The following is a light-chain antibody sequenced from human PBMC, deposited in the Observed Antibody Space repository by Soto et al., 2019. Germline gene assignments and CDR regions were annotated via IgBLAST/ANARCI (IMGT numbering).Light chain of an antibody. CDR1: QSVCSRC. V-gene: IGKV3-20*01. J-gene: IGKJ1*01. CDR2: GAS. CDR3: QHYCTTPWT. Sequence: ETVLTQSPGTLSLSPGERVTLSCRASQSVCSRCLAWYQQKPGQSPRLLIYGASSRATGIPARCSGSGSGTDFTLTISRLEPEDFAVYYCQHYCTTPWTFGQGTKVGSK.